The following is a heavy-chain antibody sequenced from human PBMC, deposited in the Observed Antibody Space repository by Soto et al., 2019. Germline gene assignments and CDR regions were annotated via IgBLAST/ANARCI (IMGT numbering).Heavy chain of an antibody. CDR1: GGSMSSSSYY. CDR3: ARHPPVYYYDSSGYLDY. CDR2: IYYSGST. Sequence: SETLSLTCTVSGGSMSSSSYYWGWIRQPPGKGLEWIGSIYYSGSTYDNPSLKSRVTISVDTSKNQFSLKLSSVTAADTAVYYCARHPPVYYYDSSGYLDYWGQGTLVTVSS. V-gene: IGHV4-39*01. J-gene: IGHJ4*02. D-gene: IGHD3-22*01.